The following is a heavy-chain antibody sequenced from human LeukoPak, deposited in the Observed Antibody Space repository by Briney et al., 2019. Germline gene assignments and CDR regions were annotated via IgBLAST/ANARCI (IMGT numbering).Heavy chain of an antibody. Sequence: GGSLRLSCAASGFTLSSYWVSWVRQAPGKGLEWVANIKQDGSEKYYVDSVKGRFTISRDNSKNTLYLQMNSLRAEDTAVYYCAELGITMIGGVWGKGTTVTISS. J-gene: IGHJ6*04. D-gene: IGHD3-10*02. CDR3: AELGITMIGGV. V-gene: IGHV3-7*01. CDR2: IKQDGSEK. CDR1: GFTLSSYW.